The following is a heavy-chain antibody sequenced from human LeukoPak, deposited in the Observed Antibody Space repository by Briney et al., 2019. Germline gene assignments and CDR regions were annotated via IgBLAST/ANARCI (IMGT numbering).Heavy chain of an antibody. D-gene: IGHD3-22*01. CDR2: IYTSGST. J-gene: IGHJ3*02. V-gene: IGHV4-61*02. Sequence: SQTLSLTCTVSGGSIGSGSYYWSWIRQPAGKGLEWIGRIYTSGSTNYNPSLKSRVTISVDTSKNQFSLKLSSVTAADTAVYYCARDAQYYYDGSGYGTDAFDIWGQGTMVTVSS. CDR1: GGSIGSGSYY. CDR3: ARDAQYYYDGSGYGTDAFDI.